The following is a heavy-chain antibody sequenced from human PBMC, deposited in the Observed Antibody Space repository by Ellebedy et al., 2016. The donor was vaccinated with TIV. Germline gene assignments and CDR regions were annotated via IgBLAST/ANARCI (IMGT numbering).Heavy chain of an antibody. CDR3: ARRYSYDSASDY. D-gene: IGHD3-22*01. Sequence: GESLKISCEASGYTFTTYWIAWVRQLPGKGLEWMGIIHPHDSDTRYSPSFKGQVTISADKSVNTAYLQWSSLKASDTALYYCARRYSYDSASDYWGQGTLVAVSS. V-gene: IGHV5-51*01. CDR1: GYTFTTYW. J-gene: IGHJ4*02. CDR2: IHPHDSDT.